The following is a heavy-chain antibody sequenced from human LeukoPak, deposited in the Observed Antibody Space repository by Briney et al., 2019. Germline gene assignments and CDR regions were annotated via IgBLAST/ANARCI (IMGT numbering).Heavy chain of an antibody. J-gene: IGHJ5*02. V-gene: IGHV1-8*01. Sequence: ASVKVSCKASGYTFTSYDINWVRQATGQGLEWMGWMNPNSGNTGYAQKFQGRVTMTRNTSISTAYMELSSLRSEDTAVYYCARVRSGCSSTGCFQNWFDPWGQGTLVTVSS. CDR1: GYTFTSYD. D-gene: IGHD2-2*01. CDR2: MNPNSGNT. CDR3: ARVRSGCSSTGCFQNWFDP.